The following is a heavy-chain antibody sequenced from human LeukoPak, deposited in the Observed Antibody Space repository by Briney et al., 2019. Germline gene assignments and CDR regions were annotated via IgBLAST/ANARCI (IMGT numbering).Heavy chain of an antibody. Sequence: SETLSLTCTVSGGSISSGDYYWSWIRQPPGKGLEWIGYIYYSGSTYYNPSLKSRVTISVDTSKNQFSLKLSSVTAADTAVYYCACGYSSSWYYFDYWGQGTLVTVSS. CDR2: IYYSGST. D-gene: IGHD6-13*01. J-gene: IGHJ4*02. V-gene: IGHV4-30-4*01. CDR3: ACGYSSSWYYFDY. CDR1: GGSISSGDYY.